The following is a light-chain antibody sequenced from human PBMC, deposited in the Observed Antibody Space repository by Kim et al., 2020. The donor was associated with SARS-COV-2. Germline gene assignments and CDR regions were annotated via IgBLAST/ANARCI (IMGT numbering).Light chain of an antibody. CDR3: QQYNNWPLT. V-gene: IGKV3-15*01. J-gene: IGKJ4*01. CDR1: QSVSSN. CDR2: GAS. Sequence: VSPGERATLSCRASQSVSSNLAWYHQKPGQAPSLLIYGASTRATGIPVRFSGSGSGTEFTLTISNLQSEYFAVYYCQQYNNWPLTFGGGTKVDIK.